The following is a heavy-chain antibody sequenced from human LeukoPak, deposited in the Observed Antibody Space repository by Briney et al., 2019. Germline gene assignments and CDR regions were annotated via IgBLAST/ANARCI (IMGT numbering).Heavy chain of an antibody. CDR3: AREIRRAYYYDSSGSYPDY. J-gene: IGHJ4*02. D-gene: IGHD3-22*01. CDR2: IYYSGST. CDR1: GGSISSSSYY. Sequence: PSETLSLTCTVSGGSISSSSYYWGWIRQPPGKGLEWIGSIYYSGSTYYNPSLKSRVTISVDTSKNQFSLKLSSVTAADTAVYYCAREIRRAYYYDSSGSYPDYWGQGTLVTVSS. V-gene: IGHV4-39*07.